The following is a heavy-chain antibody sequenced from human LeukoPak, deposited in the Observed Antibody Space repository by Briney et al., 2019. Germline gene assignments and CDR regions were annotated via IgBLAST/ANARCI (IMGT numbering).Heavy chain of an antibody. CDR2: INQGGSVK. J-gene: IGHJ4*02. V-gene: IGHV3-7*01. CDR3: ARVGYSGWNLEY. Sequence: AGGSLRLSCAASGFTFRSYWMSWVRQAPGKGLEWVANINQGGSVKYYVDSVKGQFTISRDDAQNSLYVQMNSLRDEDTAVYYCARVGYSGWNLEYWGQGTLVTVSS. D-gene: IGHD5-12*01. CDR1: GFTFRSYW.